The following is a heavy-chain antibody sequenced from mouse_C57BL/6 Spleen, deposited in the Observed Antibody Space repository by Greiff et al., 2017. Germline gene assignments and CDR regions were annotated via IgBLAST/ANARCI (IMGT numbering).Heavy chain of an antibody. V-gene: IGHV5-4*01. CDR2: ISDGGSYT. Sequence: EVKLMESGGGLVKPGGSLKLSCAASGFTFSSYAMSWVRQTPEKRLEWVATISDGGSYTYYPDNVKGRFTISRDNAKNNLYLQMSHLKSEDTAMYYCARDLLLWGQGTTLTVSS. J-gene: IGHJ2*01. CDR3: ARDLLL. D-gene: IGHD2-1*01. CDR1: GFTFSSYA.